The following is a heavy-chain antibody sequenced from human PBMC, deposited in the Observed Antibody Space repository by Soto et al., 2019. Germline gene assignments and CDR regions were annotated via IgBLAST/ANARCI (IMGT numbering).Heavy chain of an antibody. CDR2: ISAYNGNK. CDR1: GYTFSSDG. D-gene: IGHD3-16*02. CDR3: ARDERSHLGGFSRSAFDI. Sequence: VPVKSSCKGSGYTFSSDGVSSVRHGAAQGIKCRGWISAYNGNKNDTQKPQGSVTMTTATYTSTAYTELRRLRPDDTAVYYCARDERSHLGGFSRSAFDILGQGTMVTVSS. V-gene: IGHV1-18*01. J-gene: IGHJ3*02.